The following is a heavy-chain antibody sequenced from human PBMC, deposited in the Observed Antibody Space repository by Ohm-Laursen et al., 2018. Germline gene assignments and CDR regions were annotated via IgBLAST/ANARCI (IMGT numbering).Heavy chain of an antibody. CDR2: IKSKTDGGKT. CDR1: GFTFSNAW. CDR3: TTVAS. Sequence: SLRLSCAATGFTFSNAWMSWVRQAPGKGLEWVGRIKSKTDGGKTDYAAPVKGRFTISIDDSKNTLYLQMNSLKAEDTAVYYCTTVASWGQGTLVTVSS. V-gene: IGHV3-15*01. J-gene: IGHJ4*02. D-gene: IGHD5-12*01.